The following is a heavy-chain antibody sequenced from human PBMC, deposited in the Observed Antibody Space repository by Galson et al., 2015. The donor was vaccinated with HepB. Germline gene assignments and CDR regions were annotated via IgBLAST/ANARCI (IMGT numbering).Heavy chain of an antibody. CDR1: GYTFTGYY. CDR3: ARGSLDYYYDSSGYYSDFDY. Sequence: SVKVSCKASGYTFTGYYMHWVRQAPGQGLEWMGRINPNSGGTNYAQKFQGRVTMTRDTSISTAYMELSRLRSDDTVVYYCARGSLDYYYDSSGYYSDFDYWGQGTLVTVSS. V-gene: IGHV1-2*05. CDR2: INPNSGGT. J-gene: IGHJ4*02. D-gene: IGHD3-22*01.